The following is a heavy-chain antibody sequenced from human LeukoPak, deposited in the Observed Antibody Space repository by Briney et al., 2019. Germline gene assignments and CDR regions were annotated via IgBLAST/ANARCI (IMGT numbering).Heavy chain of an antibody. Sequence: GASVKVSCKASGYTFTGYYMHWVRQAPGQGLEWVGWINPNSGGTNYAQKFQGRVTMTRDTSISTAYMELSRLRSDDTAVYYCARDLGIAVNVDYWGQGTLVTVSS. CDR1: GYTFTGYY. V-gene: IGHV1-2*02. CDR3: ARDLGIAVNVDY. CDR2: INPNSGGT. J-gene: IGHJ4*02. D-gene: IGHD6-19*01.